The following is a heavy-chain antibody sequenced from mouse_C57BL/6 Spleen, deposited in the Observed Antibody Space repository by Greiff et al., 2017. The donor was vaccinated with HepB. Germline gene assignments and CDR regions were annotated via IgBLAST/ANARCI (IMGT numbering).Heavy chain of an antibody. Sequence: VQLQQSGPVLVKPGASVKMSCKASGYTFTDYYMNWVKQSHGKSLEWIGVINPYNGGTSYNQKFKGKATLTVDKSSSTAYMELNSLTSEDSAVYYCASSYGSSWFAYWGQGTLVTVSA. J-gene: IGHJ3*01. CDR3: ASSYGSSWFAY. V-gene: IGHV1-19*01. CDR1: GYTFTDYY. D-gene: IGHD1-1*01. CDR2: INPYNGGT.